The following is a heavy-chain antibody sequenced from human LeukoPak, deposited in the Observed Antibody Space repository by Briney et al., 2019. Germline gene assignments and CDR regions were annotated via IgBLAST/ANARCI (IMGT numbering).Heavy chain of an antibody. CDR2: IYYTGST. J-gene: IGHJ4*02. D-gene: IGHD3-22*01. CDR3: ARRWDISAPFAYDY. Sequence: SETLSLTCTVSGGSISGSSYYWGWIRQPPGKGLEWIAIIYYTGSTHYNPSLKSRVTISVDTSKNQFSLKLSSVTAADTAVYYCARRWDISAPFAYDYWGQGTLVTVSS. CDR1: GGSISGSSYY. V-gene: IGHV4-39*01.